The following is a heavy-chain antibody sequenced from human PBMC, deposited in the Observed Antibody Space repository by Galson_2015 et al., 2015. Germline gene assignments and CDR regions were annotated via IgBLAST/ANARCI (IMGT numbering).Heavy chain of an antibody. CDR2: INPSGGST. V-gene: IGHV1-46*01. CDR1: GYTFTSYY. D-gene: IGHD2-2*02. J-gene: IGHJ4*02. CDR3: ARARPNGYCSSTSCYKPMNYFDY. Sequence: SVKVSCKASGYTFTSYYMHWVRQAPGQGLEWMGIINPSGGSTSYAQKFQGRVTMTRDTPTSTVYMELSSLRSEDTAVYYCARARPNGYCSSTSCYKPMNYFDYWGQGTLVTVSS.